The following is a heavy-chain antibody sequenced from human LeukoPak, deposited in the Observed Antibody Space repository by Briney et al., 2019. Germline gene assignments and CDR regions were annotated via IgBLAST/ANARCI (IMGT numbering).Heavy chain of an antibody. Sequence: ASVKVSCKASGYTFTAYSMHWVRQAPGQGLEWMGWINHNSGGTNYAQKFQGRVTMTRDTSITTAYMELSRLRSDDTAVYYCARDLDYYGSGSFSNIWGQGTMVTVSS. CDR2: INHNSGGT. CDR1: GYTFTAYS. D-gene: IGHD3-10*01. V-gene: IGHV1-2*02. J-gene: IGHJ3*02. CDR3: ARDLDYYGSGSFSNI.